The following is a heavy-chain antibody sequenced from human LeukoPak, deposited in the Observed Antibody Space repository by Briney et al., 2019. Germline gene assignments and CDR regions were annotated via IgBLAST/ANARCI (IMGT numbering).Heavy chain of an antibody. CDR3: AKDWSYRGWAYYIDY. V-gene: IGHV3-21*01. CDR2: ISSSSSYI. Sequence: GGSLRLSCAASGFTFSSYSMNWVRQAPGKGLEWVSSISSSSSYIYYADSVKGRFTISRDNSKNTLYLQMTSLRAEDTAVYYCAKDWSYRGWAYYIDYWGQGTLVTVST. D-gene: IGHD6-19*01. J-gene: IGHJ4*02. CDR1: GFTFSSYS.